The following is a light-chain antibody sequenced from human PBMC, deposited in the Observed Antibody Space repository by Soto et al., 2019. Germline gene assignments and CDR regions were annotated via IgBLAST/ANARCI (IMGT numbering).Light chain of an antibody. CDR2: DVS. CDR3: SSYTSSRYV. V-gene: IGLV2-14*01. Sequence: QSVLTQPASVSGSPGQSITISCTGTSSDVGGYNYVSWYQQHPGKAHKLMIYDVSNRPSGVSNRFSGSKSGNTASLTISGLQAEDEADYYCSSYTSSRYVFGTGTKLTVL. J-gene: IGLJ1*01. CDR1: SSDVGGYNY.